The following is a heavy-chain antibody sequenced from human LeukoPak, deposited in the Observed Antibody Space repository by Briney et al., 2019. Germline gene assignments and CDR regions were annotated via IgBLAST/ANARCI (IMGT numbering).Heavy chain of an antibody. J-gene: IGHJ4*02. Sequence: PSETLSLTCAVYGGSFSGYYWSWIRQPPGKGLEWIGEVNHSGSTNYNPSLKSRVTISVDTSKNQSSLKLSSVTAADTAVYYCASYDSSGYYSRLFDYWGQGTLVTVSS. V-gene: IGHV4-34*01. D-gene: IGHD3-22*01. CDR3: ASYDSSGYYSRLFDY. CDR2: VNHSGST. CDR1: GGSFSGYY.